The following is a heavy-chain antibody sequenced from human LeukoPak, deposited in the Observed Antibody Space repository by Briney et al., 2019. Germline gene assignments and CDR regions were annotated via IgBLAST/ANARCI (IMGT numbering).Heavy chain of an antibody. J-gene: IGHJ5*02. CDR1: GFTFNNYA. D-gene: IGHD2-15*01. V-gene: IGHV3-23*01. CDR3: ATFCSGGDCYSFAP. CDR2: IIGSGGST. Sequence: PGRSLRLSCAASGFTFNNYAMTWVRQAPGKGLEWVSTIIGSGGSTDYADSVKGWFTISRDNSKDTLFLQMDSLRVEDTAVYYCATFCSGGDCYSFAPWGQGTLVTVSS.